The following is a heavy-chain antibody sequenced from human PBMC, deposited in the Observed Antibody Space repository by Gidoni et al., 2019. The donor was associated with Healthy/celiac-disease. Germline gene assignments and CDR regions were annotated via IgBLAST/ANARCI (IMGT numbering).Heavy chain of an antibody. V-gene: IGHV3-30*18. CDR3: AKVVSNDSSGY. J-gene: IGHJ4*02. CDR1: GFTFSSYG. CDR2: ISYDGSNK. Sequence: QVQLVESGGGVVQPGRSLRLSCAASGFTFSSYGMHWVRQAPGKGLEWVAVISYDGSNKYYADSVKGRFTISRDNSKNTLYLQMNSLRAEDTAVYYYAKVVSNDSSGYWGQGTLVTVSS. D-gene: IGHD1-1*01.